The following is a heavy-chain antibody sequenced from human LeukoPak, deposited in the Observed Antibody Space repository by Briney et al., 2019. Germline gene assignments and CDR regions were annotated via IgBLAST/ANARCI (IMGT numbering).Heavy chain of an antibody. V-gene: IGHV3-64*01. CDR2: ISSNGGNI. CDR3: ARVAAAAGTGDY. J-gene: IGHJ4*02. CDR1: GFTFSNYA. D-gene: IGHD6-13*01. Sequence: GGSLRLSCAASGFTFSNYAMHWVRQAPGKGLEYVSVISSNGGNIFYANSVKGRFTISRDNSKNTLYLQMGSLRAEDTAVYYCARVAAAAGTGDYWGQGTLVTVSS.